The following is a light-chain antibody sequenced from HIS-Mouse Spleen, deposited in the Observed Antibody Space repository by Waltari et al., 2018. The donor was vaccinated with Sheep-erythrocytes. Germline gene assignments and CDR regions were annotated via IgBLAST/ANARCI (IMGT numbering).Light chain of an antibody. V-gene: IGLV2-23*01. J-gene: IGLJ2*01. CDR3: CSYAGSSTLV. CDR2: EGS. Sequence: QSALTQPAPVSGSPGQLIPISCTGTSRDGGSYNLVAWYQQHTGKAPKLMIYEGSKRPSGVSNRFSGSKSGNTASLTISGLQAEDEADYYCCSYAGSSTLVFGGGTKLTVL. CDR1: SRDGGSYNL.